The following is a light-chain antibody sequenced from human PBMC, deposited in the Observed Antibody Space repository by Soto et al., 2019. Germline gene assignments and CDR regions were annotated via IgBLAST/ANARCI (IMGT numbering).Light chain of an antibody. Sequence: EIVMTQSPATVSMSPGERATLSCRASQSVSNNLAWYLHKPGQAPRLLIFGASTRATGIPAKFSGSGFGTESTLSISSLQSEDFAIYYCQQYNNWPRTFGQGTNVEIK. CDR1: QSVSNN. CDR2: GAS. V-gene: IGKV3-15*01. CDR3: QQYNNWPRT. J-gene: IGKJ1*01.